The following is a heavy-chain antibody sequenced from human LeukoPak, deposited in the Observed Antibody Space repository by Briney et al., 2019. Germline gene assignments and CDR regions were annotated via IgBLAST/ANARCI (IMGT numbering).Heavy chain of an antibody. CDR2: INSDGSWT. J-gene: IGHJ4*02. Sequence: NPGGSLRLSCAASGFTFSSSWMHWVRQVPGKGLVWVSHINSDGSWTSYADSVKGRFTISKDNAKNTVYLQMNSLRAEDTAVYYCVSFYETYWGRGTLVTVSS. CDR1: GFTFSSSW. D-gene: IGHD2/OR15-2a*01. V-gene: IGHV3-74*01. CDR3: VSFYETY.